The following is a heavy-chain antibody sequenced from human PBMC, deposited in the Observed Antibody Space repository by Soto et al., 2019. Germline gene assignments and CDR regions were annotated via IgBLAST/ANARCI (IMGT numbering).Heavy chain of an antibody. CDR3: ARASYYDFWSGLFDY. V-gene: IGHV3-53*01. J-gene: IGHJ4*02. D-gene: IGHD3-3*01. CDR2: IYSGGST. Sequence: GGSLRLSCAASGFTVSSNYMSWVRQAPGKGLEWVSVIYSGGSTYYADSVKGRFTISRDNSKNTLYLQMNSLRAEDTAVYYCARASYYDFWSGLFDYWGQGTLVTVSS. CDR1: GFTVSSNY.